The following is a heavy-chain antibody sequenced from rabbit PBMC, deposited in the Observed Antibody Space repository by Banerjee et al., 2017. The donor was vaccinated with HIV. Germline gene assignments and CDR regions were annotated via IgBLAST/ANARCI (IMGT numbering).Heavy chain of an antibody. V-gene: IGHV1S40*01. J-gene: IGHJ3*01. Sequence: QSLEESGGDLVQPGTSLTLTCKASGFSFSGSLYICWVRQAPGKGLEWIACIYVIDSSGSTFYASWAKGRFTISKTSSTTVTLQMTSLTAADTATYFCARFYAGYGDFGYAAMWGQGTLVTVS. CDR3: ARFYAGYGDFGYAAM. CDR2: IYVIDSSGST. CDR1: GFSFSGSLY. D-gene: IGHD7-1*01.